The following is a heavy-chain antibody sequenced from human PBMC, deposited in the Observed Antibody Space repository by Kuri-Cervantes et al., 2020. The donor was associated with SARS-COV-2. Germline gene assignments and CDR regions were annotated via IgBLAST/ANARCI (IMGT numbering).Heavy chain of an antibody. CDR3: ATMRGEYTSSYFDT. CDR1: GFTFSSYW. V-gene: IGHV3-20*04. J-gene: IGHJ4*02. CDR2: IGWNGENR. D-gene: IGHD6-6*01. Sequence: LSLTCAASGFTFSSYWMSWVRQVPGKGLEWVSGIGWNGENRRYADSVTGRFTVSRDNAKKSLYLQMNSLGAEDTAWYYCATMRGEYTSSYFDTWGQGTLVTVSS.